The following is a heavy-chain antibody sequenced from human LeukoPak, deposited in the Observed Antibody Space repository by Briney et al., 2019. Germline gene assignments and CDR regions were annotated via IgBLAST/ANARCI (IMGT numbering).Heavy chain of an antibody. J-gene: IGHJ6*03. CDR1: GGTFSSYA. CDR3: ARVGSAYDFWRSYYYYYMDV. V-gene: IGHV1-69*06. D-gene: IGHD3-3*01. Sequence: ASVKVSCKASGGTFSSYAISWVRQAPGQGLEWMGGIIPIFGTANYAQKFQGRVTITAGKSTSTAYMELSSLRSEDTAVYYCARVGSAYDFWRSYYYYYMDVWGKGTTVTVSS. CDR2: IIPIFGTA.